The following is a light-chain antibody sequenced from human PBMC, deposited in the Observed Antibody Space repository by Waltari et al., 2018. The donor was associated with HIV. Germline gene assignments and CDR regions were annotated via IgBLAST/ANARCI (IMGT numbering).Light chain of an antibody. J-gene: IGLJ2*01. V-gene: IGLV6-57*01. CDR3: QSYDSSNHVV. CDR1: SGSIASNY. CDR2: EDN. Sequence: NFMLTQHHSVSESPGKTVTIPCTRSSGSIASNYVQWYQQRPGSSPTTVIYEDNQRPSGVPDRFSGSIDSSSNSASLTISGLKTEDEADYYCQSYDSSNHVVFGGGTKLTVL.